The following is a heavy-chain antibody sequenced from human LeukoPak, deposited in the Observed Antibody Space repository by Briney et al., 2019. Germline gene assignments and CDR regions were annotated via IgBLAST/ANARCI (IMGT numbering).Heavy chain of an antibody. V-gene: IGHV3-11*06. J-gene: IGHJ4*02. Sequence: GGSLRLSCAASGFTFSDYYMSWIRQAPGKGLEWVSSISSSSSYIYYADSVKGRFTISRDNAKNSLYLQMNSLRAEDTAVYYCARDPRRSGGSYDYWGQGTLVTVSS. CDR3: ARDPRRSGGSYDY. CDR1: GFTFSDYY. D-gene: IGHD2-15*01. CDR2: ISSSSSYI.